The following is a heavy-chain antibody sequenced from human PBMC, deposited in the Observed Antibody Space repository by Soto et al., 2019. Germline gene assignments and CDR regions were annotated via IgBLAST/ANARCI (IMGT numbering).Heavy chain of an antibody. CDR1: GGTFSSYA. V-gene: IGHV1-69*01. Sequence: QVQLVQSGAEVKKPGSSVKVSCKASGGTFSSYAISWVRQAPGQGLEWMGGTIHIFGTANYAQKFQGRVTITADESTSTAYMELSSPRSEDTAVYYCAREYSSSSGLLWFDPWGQGTLVTVSS. J-gene: IGHJ5*02. D-gene: IGHD6-6*01. CDR3: AREYSSSSGLLWFDP. CDR2: TIHIFGTA.